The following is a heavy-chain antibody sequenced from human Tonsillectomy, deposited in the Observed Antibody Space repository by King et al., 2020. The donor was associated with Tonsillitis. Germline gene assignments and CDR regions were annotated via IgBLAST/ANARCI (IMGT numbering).Heavy chain of an antibody. D-gene: IGHD5-24*01. CDR2: ISYDGSNK. J-gene: IGHJ4*02. Sequence: VQLVESGGGVVQPGRSLRLSCAASGFTFSSYGLHWVRQAPGKGLEWVAFISYDGSNKYYADSVKGRFTISRDNSKNTLYLQMNSLRAEDTAVYYCAKDRGEMATISPVHWGQGTLVTVSS. V-gene: IGHV3-30*18. CDR1: GFTFSSYG. CDR3: AKDRGEMATISPVH.